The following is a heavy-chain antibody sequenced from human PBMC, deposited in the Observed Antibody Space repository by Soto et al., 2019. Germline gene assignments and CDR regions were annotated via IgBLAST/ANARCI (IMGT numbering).Heavy chain of an antibody. CDR2: IYHSGST. CDR3: ARAYYDSSGYRSHFDY. Sequence: TSETRSRTCAVSGGSISSGGYSWIWIRQPPGKGLEWIGYIYHSGSTYYNPSLKSRVTISVDRSKNQFSLKLSSVTAADTAVYYCARAYYDSSGYRSHFDYWGQGTLVTVSS. J-gene: IGHJ4*02. CDR1: GGSISSGGYS. D-gene: IGHD3-22*01. V-gene: IGHV4-30-2*01.